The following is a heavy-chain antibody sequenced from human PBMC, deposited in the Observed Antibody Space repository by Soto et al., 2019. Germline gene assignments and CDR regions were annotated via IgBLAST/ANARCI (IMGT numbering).Heavy chain of an antibody. J-gene: IGHJ4*02. Sequence: PGGSLRLSCAASGFTFSSYGMHWVRQAPGKGLEWVAVIWYDGSNKYYADSVKGRFTISRDNSKNTLYPQMNSLRAEDTAVYYCASLGYSSGFDYWGQGTLVTVSS. CDR3: ASLGYSSGFDY. D-gene: IGHD5-12*01. V-gene: IGHV3-33*01. CDR2: IWYDGSNK. CDR1: GFTFSSYG.